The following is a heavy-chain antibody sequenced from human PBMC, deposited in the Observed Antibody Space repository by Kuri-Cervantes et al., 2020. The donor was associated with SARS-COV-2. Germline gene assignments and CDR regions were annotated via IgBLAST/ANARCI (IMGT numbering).Heavy chain of an antibody. J-gene: IGHJ5*02. CDR2: IRSKAYGGKT. V-gene: IGHV3-49*04. D-gene: IGHD1-20*01. CDR1: GFTFGDYA. Sequence: GGSLRLSCTASGFTFGDYAMSWVRQAPGKGLEWVGFIRSKAYGGKTEYAASVKGRFTISRDDSKSIAYLQMNSLKTEDTAVYYCTRVVITGTLFDPWGQGNLVNVSS. CDR3: TRVVITGTLFDP.